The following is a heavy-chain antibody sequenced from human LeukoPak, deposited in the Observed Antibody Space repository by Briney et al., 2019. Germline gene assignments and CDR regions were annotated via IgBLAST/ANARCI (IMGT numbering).Heavy chain of an antibody. J-gene: IGHJ5*02. V-gene: IGHV4-38-2*02. CDR1: GYSISSGYY. Sequence: SETLSLTCTVSGYSISSGYYWAWIRQPPGKGLEWIGSIFHTGSTYHNPSLKSRVTISVDTSKNQFSLKLSSVTAADTAVYYCARVVPANNWFDPWGQGTLVTVSS. CDR2: IFHTGST. CDR3: ARVVPANNWFDP. D-gene: IGHD2-2*01.